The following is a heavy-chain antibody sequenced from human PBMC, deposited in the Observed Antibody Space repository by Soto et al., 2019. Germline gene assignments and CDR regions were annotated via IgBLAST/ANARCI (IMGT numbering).Heavy chain of an antibody. D-gene: IGHD6-25*01. Sequence: PSETLSLTCTVSGGSISSGGYYWSWIRQHPGKGLEWIGYIYYSGSTYYNPSLKSRVTISVDTSKNQFSLKLSSVTAADTAVYYCARYSSVTYNWFDPWGQGTLVTVSS. CDR1: GGSISSGGYY. J-gene: IGHJ5*02. V-gene: IGHV4-31*03. CDR2: IYYSGST. CDR3: ARYSSVTYNWFDP.